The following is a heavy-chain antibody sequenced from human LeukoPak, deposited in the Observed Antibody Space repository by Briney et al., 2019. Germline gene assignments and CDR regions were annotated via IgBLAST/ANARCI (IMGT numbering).Heavy chain of an antibody. Sequence: GGSLRLSCSASGSTFTTSWMNWVRQAPGKGLEWLASITPNASETYYVDSVRGRFTISRDDDKNSVYLQMNSLRAEDTAVYFCARDRAFKAFDYWGQGNLVSVSS. J-gene: IGHJ4*02. CDR3: ARDRAFKAFDY. CDR2: ITPNASET. CDR1: GSTFTTSW. V-gene: IGHV3-7*01.